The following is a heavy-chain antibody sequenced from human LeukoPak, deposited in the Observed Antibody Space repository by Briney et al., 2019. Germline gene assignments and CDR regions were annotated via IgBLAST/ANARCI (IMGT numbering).Heavy chain of an antibody. J-gene: IGHJ4*02. CDR3: AKVPSYYDSSGYDY. Sequence: PGGPLRLSCAASGFTFSIYGMHWVRQAPGKGLEWVAFIRYDGNNKYYAGSVKGRFTISRDNSKNTLYLQMNSLKAEDTAVYYCAKVPSYYDSSGYDYWGQGTLVTVSS. CDR2: IRYDGNNK. CDR1: GFTFSIYG. V-gene: IGHV3-30*02. D-gene: IGHD3-22*01.